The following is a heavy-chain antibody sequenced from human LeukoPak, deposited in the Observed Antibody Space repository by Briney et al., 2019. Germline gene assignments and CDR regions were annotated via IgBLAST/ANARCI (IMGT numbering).Heavy chain of an antibody. CDR2: ISGSGGST. D-gene: IGHD4-17*01. CDR1: GFTFSSYA. CDR3: ARGQTTVTN. Sequence: GGSLRLSCAASGFTFSSYAMSWVRQAPGKGLEWVSAISGSGGSTYYADSVKGRFTISRDNAKNSLYLQMSSLRAEDTAVYYCARGQTTVTNWGQGTLVTVSS. J-gene: IGHJ4*02. V-gene: IGHV3-23*01.